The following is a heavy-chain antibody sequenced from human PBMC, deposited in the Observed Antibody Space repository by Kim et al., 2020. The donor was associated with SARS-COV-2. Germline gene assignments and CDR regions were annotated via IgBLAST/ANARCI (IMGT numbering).Heavy chain of an antibody. D-gene: IGHD5-12*01. Sequence: SVKGRFTSSRDDAKNTLYLQMNSLRDEDTAVYYCARESPTWSGYEYYFDYWGQGTLVTVSS. CDR3: ARESPTWSGYEYYFDY. J-gene: IGHJ4*02. V-gene: IGHV3-74*01.